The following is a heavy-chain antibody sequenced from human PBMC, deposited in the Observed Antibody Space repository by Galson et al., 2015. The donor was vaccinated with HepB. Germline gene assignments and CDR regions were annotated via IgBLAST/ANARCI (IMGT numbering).Heavy chain of an antibody. CDR1: GFTFSDYY. CDR2: ISSSSSYT. CDR3: ARLYCSSTSCYWGSNSYFDY. Sequence: SLRLSCAASGFTFSDYYMSWIRQAPGKGLEWVSYISSSSSYTNYADSVKGRFTISRDNAKNSLYLQMNSLRAEDTAVYYCARLYCSSTSCYWGSNSYFDYWGQGTLVTVSS. D-gene: IGHD2-2*01. J-gene: IGHJ4*02. V-gene: IGHV3-11*03.